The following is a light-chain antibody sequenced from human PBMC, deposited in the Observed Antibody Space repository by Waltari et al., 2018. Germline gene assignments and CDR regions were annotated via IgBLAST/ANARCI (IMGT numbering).Light chain of an antibody. Sequence: DIVMTQSPATLSMSPGERATLSCRASQSVGSNLAWYQQKPGQAPRLLLYGTSTRATSIPARFSGSGAGTEFTLTISSLQSEDVALYYCQQYNNWPPWTFGQGTKVEIK. V-gene: IGKV3-15*01. CDR1: QSVGSN. J-gene: IGKJ1*01. CDR3: QQYNNWPPWT. CDR2: GTS.